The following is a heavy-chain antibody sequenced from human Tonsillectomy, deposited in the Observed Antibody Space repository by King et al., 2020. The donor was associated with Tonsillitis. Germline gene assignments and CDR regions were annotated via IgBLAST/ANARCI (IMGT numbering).Heavy chain of an antibody. V-gene: IGHV3-23*04. J-gene: IGHJ4*02. D-gene: IGHD1-26*01. CDR1: GFTFSTYA. CDR2: ISGSGGRT. CDR3: ASQWELYSEAKYVDY. Sequence: DVQLVESGGGFVQPGGSLRLSCAASGFTFSTYAMSWVRQAPGKGLEWVSAISGSGGRTYYADSVKGRFTISRDKSKNTLYLQMNSLRADDTAVYYCASQWELYSEAKYVDYWGQGGLVTVSS.